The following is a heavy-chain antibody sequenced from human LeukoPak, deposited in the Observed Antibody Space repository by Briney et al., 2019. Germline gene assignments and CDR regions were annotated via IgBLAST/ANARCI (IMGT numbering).Heavy chain of an antibody. CDR1: GYTFTGYY. Sequence: ASVKVSCKASGYTFTGYYMHWVRQAPGQGLEWMGWINPNSGGTNYAQKFQGRVTMTRDTSISTAHMELSRLRSDDTAVYYCARERLPITMIARRWFDPWGQGTLVTVSS. CDR3: ARERLPITMIARRWFDP. CDR2: INPNSGGT. D-gene: IGHD3-22*01. V-gene: IGHV1-2*02. J-gene: IGHJ5*02.